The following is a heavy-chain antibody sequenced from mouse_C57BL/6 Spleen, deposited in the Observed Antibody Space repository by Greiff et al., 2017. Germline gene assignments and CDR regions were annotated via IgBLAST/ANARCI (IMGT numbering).Heavy chain of an antibody. CDR3: ASGTTVVNY. J-gene: IGHJ2*01. CDR1: GFTFSDYG. V-gene: IGHV5-17*01. CDR2: ISSGSSTI. Sequence: EVQVVESGGGLVKPGGSLKLSCAASGFTFSDYGMHWVRQAPEKGLEWVAYISSGSSTIYYADTVKGRFTITRDNAKNTLCLQMTSLRSEDTAMYYCASGTTVVNYWGQGTTLTVSS. D-gene: IGHD1-1*01.